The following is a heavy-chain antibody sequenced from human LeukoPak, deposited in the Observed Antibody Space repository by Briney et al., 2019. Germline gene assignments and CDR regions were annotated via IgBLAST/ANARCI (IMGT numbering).Heavy chain of an antibody. J-gene: IGHJ4*02. Sequence: GGSLRLSCAASGFTFSSYGMHWVRQAPGKGLEWVAFIRYDGSNKYYADSVKGRFTISRDNSKNTLYLQMNSLRAEDTAVYYCARALLEYSSPGLGYWGQGTLVTVSS. CDR2: IRYDGSNK. CDR1: GFTFSSYG. CDR3: ARALLEYSSPGLGY. V-gene: IGHV3-30*02. D-gene: IGHD6-6*01.